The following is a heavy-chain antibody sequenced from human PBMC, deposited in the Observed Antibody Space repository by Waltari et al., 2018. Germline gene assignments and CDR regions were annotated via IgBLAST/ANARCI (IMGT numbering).Heavy chain of an antibody. CDR1: GYTFTGYY. Sequence: QVQLVQSGAEVKKPGASVKVSCKASGYTFTGYYMHWVRQAPGQGLEWMGWNNPNRGCTNDAQKCQGRVTRTRDTSISTAYMELSRLRSDDTAVYYGARAVTTGGGGAFDIWGQGTMVTVSS. CDR2: NNPNRGCT. J-gene: IGHJ3*02. V-gene: IGHV1-2*02. CDR3: ARAVTTGGGGAFDI. D-gene: IGHD4-17*01.